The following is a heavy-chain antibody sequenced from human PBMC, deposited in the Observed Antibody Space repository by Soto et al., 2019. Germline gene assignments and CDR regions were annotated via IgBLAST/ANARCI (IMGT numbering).Heavy chain of an antibody. CDR3: ARFSHDYFYGWLDR. CDR1: CDSITTSVDY. D-gene: IGHD4-17*01. Sequence: SETLSITCTVSCDSITTSVDYWSWIRENPGKGLEWIGYISHTGITEYNPSLNSRLTLSIDTSKHQFSLEMTSITAADAAVYYCARFSHDYFYGWLDRGGQGIPVT. J-gene: IGHJ5*02. CDR2: ISHTGIT. V-gene: IGHV4-31*03.